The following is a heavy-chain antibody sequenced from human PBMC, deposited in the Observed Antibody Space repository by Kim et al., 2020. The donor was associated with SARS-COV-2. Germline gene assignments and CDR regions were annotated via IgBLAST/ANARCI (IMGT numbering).Heavy chain of an antibody. CDR3: TLFRLYDILTGPNPYGMDV. Sequence: GGSLRLSCTASGFTFGDYAMSWFRQAPGKGLEWVGFIRSKAYGGTTEYAASVKGRFTISRDDSKSIAYLQMNSLKTEDTAVYYCTLFRLYDILTGPNPYGMDVWGQGTTVTVSS. J-gene: IGHJ6*02. CDR1: GFTFGDYA. V-gene: IGHV3-49*03. CDR2: IRSKAYGGTT. D-gene: IGHD3-9*01.